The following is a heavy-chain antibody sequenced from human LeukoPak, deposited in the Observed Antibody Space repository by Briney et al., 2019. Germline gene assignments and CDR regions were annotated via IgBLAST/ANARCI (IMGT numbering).Heavy chain of an antibody. Sequence: GGSLRLSCAASGFTFSSYAMHWVRQAPGKGLEWVAVISYDGSNKYYADSVKGRFTISRGNSKNTLYLQMNSLRAEDTAVYYCASSLLWFGYYYYGMDVWGQGTTVTVSS. CDR2: ISYDGSNK. D-gene: IGHD3-10*01. V-gene: IGHV3-30-3*01. J-gene: IGHJ6*02. CDR1: GFTFSSYA. CDR3: ASSLLWFGYYYYGMDV.